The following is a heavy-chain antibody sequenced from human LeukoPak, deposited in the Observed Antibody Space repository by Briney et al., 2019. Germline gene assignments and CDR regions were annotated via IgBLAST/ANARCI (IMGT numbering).Heavy chain of an antibody. CDR3: ARPRRYCSGGRCYNYYYGMDV. V-gene: IGHV5-51*01. CDR2: IYPGDSDT. D-gene: IGHD2-15*01. Sequence: GESLKISCKGSGYSFSNYWIGWVRQMPGKGLEWMGIIYPGDSDTRYSPSFQGQVTISADKSISTAYLRWSSLKASDTAMYYCARPRRYCSGGRCYNYYYGMDVWGQGTTVTVSS. CDR1: GYSFSNYW. J-gene: IGHJ6*02.